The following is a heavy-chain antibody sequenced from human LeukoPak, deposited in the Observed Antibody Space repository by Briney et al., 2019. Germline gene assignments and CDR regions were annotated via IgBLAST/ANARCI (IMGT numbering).Heavy chain of an antibody. J-gene: IGHJ3*02. CDR3: ARVNYYDTPGAFDI. Sequence: SETLSLTCAVYGGSFSGYYWSWIRQPPGKGLEWIGEINHSGSTNYNPSLKSRVTISVDTSKNQFSLKLSSVTAADTAVYYCARVNYYDTPGAFDIWGQGTMVTVSS. V-gene: IGHV4-34*01. CDR1: GGSFSGYY. CDR2: INHSGST. D-gene: IGHD3-22*01.